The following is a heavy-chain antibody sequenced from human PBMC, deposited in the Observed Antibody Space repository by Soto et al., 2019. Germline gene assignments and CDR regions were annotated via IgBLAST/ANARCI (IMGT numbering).Heavy chain of an antibody. Sequence: QVQLVQSGAEVKKPESSVRVSCKASGGTFNSYAITWVRQAPGQGLEWMGGTIPMFGTTNYAEKFQGRVTITADESTNTAYMGLSSLRSEDTAVYYCTRCGIRYHSIGDYLGIDGMDVWGQGTTVIVSS. CDR2: TIPMFGTT. CDR3: TRCGIRYHSIGDYLGIDGMDV. D-gene: IGHD3-22*01. J-gene: IGHJ6*02. V-gene: IGHV1-69*12. CDR1: GGTFNSYA.